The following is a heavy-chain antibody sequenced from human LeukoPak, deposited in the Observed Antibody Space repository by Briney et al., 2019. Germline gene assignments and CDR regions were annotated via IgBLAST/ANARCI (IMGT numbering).Heavy chain of an antibody. Sequence: PGGSLRLSCAASGFTFNDYAMSCVRQAAGKGLEWVAGISDTGRRTYYTDSVKGRFTISRDDSKKTVSLQMNTLRAEDTAIYFCARHDSFIPYWGQGTLVTVSS. CDR1: GFTFNDYA. D-gene: IGHD3-16*02. CDR3: ARHDSFIPY. V-gene: IGHV3-23*01. CDR2: ISDTGRRT. J-gene: IGHJ4*02.